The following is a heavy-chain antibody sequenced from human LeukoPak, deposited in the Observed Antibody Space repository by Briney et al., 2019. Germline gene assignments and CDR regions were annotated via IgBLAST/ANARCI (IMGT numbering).Heavy chain of an antibody. D-gene: IGHD3-10*01. V-gene: IGHV4-39*07. CDR1: GGSISSGGYY. Sequence: SETLSLTCTVSGGSISSGGYYWSWIRQHPGKGLEWIGEINHSGSTNYNPPLKSRVTISVDTSKNQFSLKLSSVTAADTAVYYCARGQKWVRGAVRWYFDYWGQGTLVTVSS. CDR2: INHSGST. CDR3: ARGQKWVRGAVRWYFDY. J-gene: IGHJ4*02.